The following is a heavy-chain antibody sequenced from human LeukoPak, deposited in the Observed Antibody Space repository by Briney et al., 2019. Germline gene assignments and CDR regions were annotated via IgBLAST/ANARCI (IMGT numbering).Heavy chain of an antibody. CDR3: AELGITMVGGV. V-gene: IGHV3-48*03. Sequence: GGSPRLSCAASGFTFSSYEMNWVRQAPGKGLEWVSYISSSGSTIYYADSVKGRFTISRDNAKNSLYLQMNSLRAEDTAVYYCAELGITMVGGVWGKGTTVTISS. D-gene: IGHD3-10*02. J-gene: IGHJ6*04. CDR2: ISSSGSTI. CDR1: GFTFSSYE.